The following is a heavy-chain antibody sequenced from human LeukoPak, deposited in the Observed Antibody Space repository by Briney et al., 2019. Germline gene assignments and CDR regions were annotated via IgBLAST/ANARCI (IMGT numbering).Heavy chain of an antibody. V-gene: IGHV4-39*07. CDR3: AREDYYGSGSYYVFDP. Sequence: PSETLSLTCTVSGGSISSSSYYWGWIRQPPGKGLEWIGSIYYSGSTYYNPSLKSRVTISVDTSKNQFSLKLSSVTAADTAVYYCAREDYYGSGSYYVFDPWGQGTLVTVSS. J-gene: IGHJ5*02. D-gene: IGHD3-10*01. CDR2: IYYSGST. CDR1: GGSISSSSYY.